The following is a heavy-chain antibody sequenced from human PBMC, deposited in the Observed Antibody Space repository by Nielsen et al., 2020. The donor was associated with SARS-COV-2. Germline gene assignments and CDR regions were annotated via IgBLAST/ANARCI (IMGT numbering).Heavy chain of an antibody. J-gene: IGHJ4*02. CDR1: GFTVSSNY. CDR2: IYSGGST. V-gene: IGHV3-53*04. CDR3: AKDFRVYAIGFPVDY. D-gene: IGHD2-8*01. Sequence: GGSLRLSCAASGFTVSSNYMSWVRQAPGKGLEWVSVIYSGGSTYYADSVKGRFTISRHNSKNTLYLQMNSLRAEDTAVYYCAKDFRVYAIGFPVDYWGQGTLVTVSS.